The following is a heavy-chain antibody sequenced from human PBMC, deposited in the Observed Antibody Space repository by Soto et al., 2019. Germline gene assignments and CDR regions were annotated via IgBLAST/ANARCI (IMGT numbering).Heavy chain of an antibody. CDR2: ISWNSAGI. J-gene: IGHJ6*02. D-gene: IGHD6-6*01. CDR3: AKDKLVAGTSYYYYYAMDV. V-gene: IGHV3-9*01. Sequence: LRLSCEVLGFTLDDYAMHWVRQVPGKGLEWVSSISWNSAGIAYADSVKGRFTISRDNAKSSLFLQMNSLRAEDTALYYCAKDKLVAGTSYYYYYAMDVCGQGSTGIVSS. CDR1: GFTLDDYA.